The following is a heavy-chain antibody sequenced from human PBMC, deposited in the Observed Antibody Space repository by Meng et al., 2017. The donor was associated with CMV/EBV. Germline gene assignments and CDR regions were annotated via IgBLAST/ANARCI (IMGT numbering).Heavy chain of an antibody. Sequence: QVQLGQSGAEVKKPGASVKVSCKASGHTFTSYGISWVRQAPGQGLEWMGWISAYNGNTNYAQKLQGRVTMTTDTSTSTAYMELSSLRSEDTAVYYRARATKKTQQLGYFDLWGRGTLVTVSS. CDR1: GHTFTSYG. J-gene: IGHJ2*01. CDR3: ARATKKTQQLGYFDL. CDR2: ISAYNGNT. V-gene: IGHV1-18*01. D-gene: IGHD6-13*01.